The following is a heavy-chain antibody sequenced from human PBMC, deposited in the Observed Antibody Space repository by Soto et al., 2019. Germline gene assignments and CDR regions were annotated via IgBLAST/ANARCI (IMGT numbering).Heavy chain of an antibody. CDR1: GLTFTNYA. V-gene: IGHV3-23*01. D-gene: IGHD3-22*01. CDR2: ISGSGVNT. Sequence: GGSLRLSCAASGLTFTNYAMSWVRQAPGKGLEWVSAISGSGVNTYYADSVKGRFTISRDNAKNSVYLQMNSLRDEDTAVYYCARGRYYSDSSGYNNWFDAWGQGTLVTVSS. CDR3: ARGRYYSDSSGYNNWFDA. J-gene: IGHJ5*02.